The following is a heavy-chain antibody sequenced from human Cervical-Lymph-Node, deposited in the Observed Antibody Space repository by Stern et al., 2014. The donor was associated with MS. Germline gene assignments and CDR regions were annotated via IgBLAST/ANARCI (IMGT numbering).Heavy chain of an antibody. J-gene: IGHJ6*02. CDR1: GFTFSGYD. D-gene: IGHD3-16*01. Sequence: VQLVESGGAVVQPGRSLRLSCAASGFTFSGYDMNWVRQSPGKGLEWVAVIWFSGNNYYYADSVKGRFRISRDNSKNTLYLQMNSLRVEDTAVYYCERDLLRYHNAMDVWGQGTTVTVSS. CDR3: ERDLLRYHNAMDV. CDR2: IWFSGNNY. V-gene: IGHV3-33*01.